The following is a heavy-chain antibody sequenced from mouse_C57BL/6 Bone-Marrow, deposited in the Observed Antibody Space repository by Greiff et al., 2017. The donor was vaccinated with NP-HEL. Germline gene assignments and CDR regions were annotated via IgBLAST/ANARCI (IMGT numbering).Heavy chain of an antibody. CDR2: ISSGGDYI. CDR1: GFTFSSYA. CDR3: TRDPPYTTVVATDYAMDY. J-gene: IGHJ4*01. V-gene: IGHV5-9-1*02. D-gene: IGHD1-1*01. Sequence: EVKLEESGEGLVKPGGSLKLSCAASGFTFSSYAMSWVRQTPEKRLEWVAYISSGGDYIYYADTVKGRFTISRDNARNTLYLQMSSLKSEDTAMYYCTRDPPYTTVVATDYAMDYWGQGTSVTVSS.